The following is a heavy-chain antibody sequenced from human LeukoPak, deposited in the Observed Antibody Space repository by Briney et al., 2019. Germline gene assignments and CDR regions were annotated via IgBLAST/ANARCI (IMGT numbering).Heavy chain of an antibody. J-gene: IGHJ4*02. D-gene: IGHD5-12*01. CDR1: VHRILSYY. CDR3: ARVSGYDWESVYDY. CDR2: IYYREST. V-gene: IGHV4-59*01. Sequence: SETLSLTCTVSVHRILSYYWGWIRQPPGKGLEWVEHIYYRESTNYNPSLKSRVNIAVDTPQNQLSLKLRAVTGADTAVYYCARVSGYDWESVYDYWGQGSLVTDSS.